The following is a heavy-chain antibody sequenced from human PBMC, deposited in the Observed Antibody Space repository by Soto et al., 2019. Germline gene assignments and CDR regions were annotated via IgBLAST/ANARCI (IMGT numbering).Heavy chain of an antibody. CDR2: ILPIMGSV. D-gene: IGHD2-15*01. CDR1: GGTFNTYT. V-gene: IGHV1-69*08. J-gene: IGHJ4*02. CDR3: ARMPRYSYPTSDPLDN. Sequence: ASVKVSCKASGGTFNTYTFSWVRQAPGQGLEWMGSILPIMGSVNYAHDFRGRLSITADPSTTTAYMELTSLTSHDTAIYYCARMPRYSYPTSDPLDNWGQGTLVTVSS.